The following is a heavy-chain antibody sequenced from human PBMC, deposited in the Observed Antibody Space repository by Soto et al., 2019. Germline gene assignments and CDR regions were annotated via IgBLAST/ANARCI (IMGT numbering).Heavy chain of an antibody. D-gene: IGHD1-1*01. CDR2: INRLGTST. CDR1: GFRFSDYP. J-gene: IGHJ6*02. CDR3: VRGTPTPGLDI. Sequence: GGPLRLSCVGSGFRFSDYPLNWVRQGPGQGLEWVANINRLGTSTNYVDSVRGRFFTSRDSTRNSLYLNMDSLRVEDTATYYCVRGTPTPGLDIWGRGTTVTVSS. V-gene: IGHV3-7*03.